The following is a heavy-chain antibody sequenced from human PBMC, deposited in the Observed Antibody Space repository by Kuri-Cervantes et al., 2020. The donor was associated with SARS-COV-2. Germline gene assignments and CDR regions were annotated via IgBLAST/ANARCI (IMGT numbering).Heavy chain of an antibody. J-gene: IGHJ4*02. V-gene: IGHV3-30*02. CDR1: GFTFSNYG. CDR3: ARAYCGGDCYSWRGRGGYYFDY. D-gene: IGHD2-21*02. CDR2: TRSEGITK. Sequence: GGSLRLSCAASGFTFSNYGMHWVRQAPGKGLEWVAFTRSEGITKYYGDSVRGRFTISRDNSKNTLYLQMNSLRAEDTAVYYCARAYCGGDCYSWRGRGGYYFDYWGQGTLVTVSS.